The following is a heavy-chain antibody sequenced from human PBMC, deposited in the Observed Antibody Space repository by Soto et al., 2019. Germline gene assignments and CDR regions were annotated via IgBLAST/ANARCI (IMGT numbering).Heavy chain of an antibody. CDR1: GGSISSGGYY. Sequence: QVHLQESGPGLVKPSQTLSLTCTVSGGSISSGGYYWSWILQHPGKGLEWIGYIYYSGSTYYNPSLKSRVTISVDTSKNQFSLKLSSVTAADTAVYYCAREADEYSSSVDYWGQGTLVTVSS. CDR2: IYYSGST. CDR3: AREADEYSSSVDY. J-gene: IGHJ4*02. V-gene: IGHV4-31*03. D-gene: IGHD6-6*01.